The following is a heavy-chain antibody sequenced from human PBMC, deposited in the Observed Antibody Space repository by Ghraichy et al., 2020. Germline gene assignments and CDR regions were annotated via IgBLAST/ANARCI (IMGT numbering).Heavy chain of an antibody. Sequence: GGSLRLSCAASGFTFSNAWMSWVRQAPGKGLEWVGRIKSKTDGGTTDYAAPVKGRFTISRDDSKNTLYLQMNSLKTEDTAVYYCTTERRGYYDSSGLLKDWGQGTLVTVSS. V-gene: IGHV3-15*01. CDR1: GFTFSNAW. CDR2: IKSKTDGGTT. J-gene: IGHJ4*02. CDR3: TTERRGYYDSSGLLKD. D-gene: IGHD3-22*01.